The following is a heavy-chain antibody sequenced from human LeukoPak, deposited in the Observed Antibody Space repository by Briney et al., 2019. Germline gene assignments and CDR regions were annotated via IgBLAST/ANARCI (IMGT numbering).Heavy chain of an antibody. D-gene: IGHD3-10*01. Sequence: GASVKVSCKASGYTFIGYYMHWVRQAPAQGLEWMGWIDPNSGGTNYAKNFQGRVTMTRDTSITTAYMELSGLKSDNTAVYYCARGVGSGWYFDLWGRGTLVTVSS. CDR1: GYTFIGYY. J-gene: IGHJ2*01. CDR3: ARGVGSGWYFDL. V-gene: IGHV1-2*02. CDR2: IDPNSGGT.